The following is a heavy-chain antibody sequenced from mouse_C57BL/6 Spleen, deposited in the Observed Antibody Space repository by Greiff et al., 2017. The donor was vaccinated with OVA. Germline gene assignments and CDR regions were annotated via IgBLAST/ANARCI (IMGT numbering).Heavy chain of an antibody. Sequence: VQLKESGGGLVKPGGSLKLSCAASGFTFSDYGMHWVRQAPEKGLEWVAYISSGSSTIYYADTVKGRFTISRDNAKNTLFLQMTSLRSEDTAMCYCAGGDSWYFDVWGTGTTVTVSS. CDR2: ISSGSSTI. J-gene: IGHJ1*03. CDR3: AGGDSWYFDV. CDR1: GFTFSDYG. V-gene: IGHV5-17*01.